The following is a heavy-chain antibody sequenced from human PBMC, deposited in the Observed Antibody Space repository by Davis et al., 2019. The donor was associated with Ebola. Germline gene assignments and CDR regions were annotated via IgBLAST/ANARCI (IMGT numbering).Heavy chain of an antibody. CDR1: GFTFSSYS. D-gene: IGHD2-15*01. J-gene: IGHJ4*02. V-gene: IGHV3-48*04. CDR3: AIPDCSGANCYSVYIKN. CDR2: ISSSSSTI. Sequence: PGGSLRLSCAAPGFTFSSYSMNWVRQAPGKGLEWVSYISSSSSTIYYADSVKGRFTISRDNAKNSLYLQMNSLRAEDTAVYYCAIPDCSGANCYSVYIKNWGQGTLVTVSS.